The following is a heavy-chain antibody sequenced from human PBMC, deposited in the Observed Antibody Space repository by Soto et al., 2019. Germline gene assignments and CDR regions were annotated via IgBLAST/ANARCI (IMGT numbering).Heavy chain of an antibody. V-gene: IGHV3-23*01. CDR1: GFTFSSYG. CDR2: VSGSGGST. Sequence: VQLLESGGGWVQPGGSLRLSCAASGFTFSSYGMSWVRQAPGKGLEWVSGVSGSGGSTNYAGSVKGRFTISRDNSKKTLYLQMNSLRAEDTAVYYCTKEGISGSRFYYYYYMDVWGKGTPVTVSS. D-gene: IGHD1-20*01. J-gene: IGHJ6*03. CDR3: TKEGISGSRFYYYYYMDV.